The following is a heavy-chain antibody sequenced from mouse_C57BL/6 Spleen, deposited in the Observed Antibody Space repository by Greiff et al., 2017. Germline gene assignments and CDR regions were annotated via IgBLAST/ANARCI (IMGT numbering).Heavy chain of an antibody. J-gene: IGHJ2*01. CDR2: IGPEDGET. D-gene: IGHD2-5*01. CDR3: ARKAYYSNYIYY. CDR1: GFNIKDSY. Sequence: VQLQQSGAELVKPGASVKLSCTASGFNIKDSYMHWVKQMTDQGLEWIGRIGPEDGETKYAPEFQGKATITADTSSNTAYLQLSSLTSEDTAVYYCARKAYYSNYIYYWGQGTTLTVSS. V-gene: IGHV14-2*01.